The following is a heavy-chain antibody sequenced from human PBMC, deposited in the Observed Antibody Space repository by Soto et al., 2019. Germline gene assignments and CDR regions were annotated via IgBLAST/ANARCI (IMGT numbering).Heavy chain of an antibody. Sequence: PGGSLRLSCAASGFTFSSYGMHWVRQAPGKGLEWVAVIWYDGSNKYYADSVKGRFTISRDNSKNTLYLQMNSLRAEDTAVYYCARDEQWLPYGMDVSGPGTTLTVYS. CDR2: IWYDGSNK. D-gene: IGHD6-19*01. J-gene: IGHJ6*02. CDR1: GFTFSSYG. V-gene: IGHV3-33*01. CDR3: ARDEQWLPYGMDV.